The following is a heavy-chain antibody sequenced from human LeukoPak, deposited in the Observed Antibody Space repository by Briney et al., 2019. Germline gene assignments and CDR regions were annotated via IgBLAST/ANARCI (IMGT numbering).Heavy chain of an antibody. D-gene: IGHD1-26*01. Sequence: GGSLRLSCTVSGFTVNSNYMSWVRQAPGKGLEWVSVIYSDGTTYNADSVKGRFTISRDNSKNTLYLQMNSLRAEDTAVYYCARVVGATSDYWGQGTLVTVSS. J-gene: IGHJ4*02. V-gene: IGHV3-53*05. CDR3: ARVVGATSDY. CDR2: IYSDGTT. CDR1: GFTVNSNY.